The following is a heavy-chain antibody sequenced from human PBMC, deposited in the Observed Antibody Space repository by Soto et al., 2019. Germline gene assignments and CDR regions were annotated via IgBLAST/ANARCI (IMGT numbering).Heavy chain of an antibody. Sequence: SVKVSCKASGGTFSSYAISWVRQAPGQGLEWMGGIIPIFGTANYAQKFQGRVTITADESTSTAYMELSSLRSEDTAVYYCAREVTPPNWFDPWGQGTLVTVSS. CDR1: GGTFSSYA. CDR2: IIPIFGTA. D-gene: IGHD5-18*01. CDR3: AREVTPPNWFDP. V-gene: IGHV1-69*13. J-gene: IGHJ5*02.